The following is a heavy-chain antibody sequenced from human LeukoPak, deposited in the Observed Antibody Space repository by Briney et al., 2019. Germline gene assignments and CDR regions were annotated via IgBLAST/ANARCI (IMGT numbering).Heavy chain of an antibody. CDR1: GFTFSSYS. CDR2: LSSNGGTS. Sequence: PGGSLRLSCAASGFTFSSYSMNWVRQAPGKGLEWVSTLSSNGGTSYYADSVKGRFTISRDNAKNTLYLQMNSLRAEDTAIYYCANRGRMAVGSYYFDYWGQGTLVTVSS. D-gene: IGHD3-16*01. J-gene: IGHJ4*02. CDR3: ANRGRMAVGSYYFDY. V-gene: IGHV3-23*01.